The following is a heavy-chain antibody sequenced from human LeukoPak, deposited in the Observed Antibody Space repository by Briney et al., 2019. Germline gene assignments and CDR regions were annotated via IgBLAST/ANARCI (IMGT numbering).Heavy chain of an antibody. Sequence: PSGTLSLTCTVSGGSISSSSYFWGWIRQPPGKGLEWIGSIFYSGSTYYNPSLNSRVTISIDTSKNQFSLRLSSVTAADTAVYYCARQMNTVAADYWGQGTLVTVSS. CDR2: IFYSGST. CDR3: ARQMNTVAADY. D-gene: IGHD4-23*01. V-gene: IGHV4-39*01. J-gene: IGHJ4*02. CDR1: GGSISSSSYF.